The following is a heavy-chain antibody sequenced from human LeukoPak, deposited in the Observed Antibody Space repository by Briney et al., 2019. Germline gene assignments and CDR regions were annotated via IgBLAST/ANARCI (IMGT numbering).Heavy chain of an antibody. Sequence: GGSLRLSCAASGFTVSSNYMSWVRQAPGKGPEWVSVIYSIGSTYYADSVKGRFTISRDNSKNTLYLQMNSLRAEDTAVYYCAGSLAYCGGDCRLGDYWGQGTLVTVSS. CDR2: IYSIGST. V-gene: IGHV3-66*01. CDR1: GFTVSSNY. D-gene: IGHD2-21*02. CDR3: AGSLAYCGGDCRLGDY. J-gene: IGHJ4*02.